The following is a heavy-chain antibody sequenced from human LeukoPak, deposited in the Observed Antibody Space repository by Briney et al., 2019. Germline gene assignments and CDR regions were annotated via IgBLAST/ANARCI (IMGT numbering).Heavy chain of an antibody. CDR1: GYTFTSYD. CDR3: ASCGVVVPAVSYYYMDV. V-gene: IGHV1-8*01. CDR2: MNPNSGNT. J-gene: IGHJ6*03. Sequence: ASVKVSCKASGYTFTSYDINWVRQATGQGLEWMGWMNPNSGNTGYAQKFQGRVTMTRNTSISTAYMELSSLRSEDTAVYYCASCGVVVPAVSYYYMDVWGKGTTVTVSS. D-gene: IGHD2-2*01.